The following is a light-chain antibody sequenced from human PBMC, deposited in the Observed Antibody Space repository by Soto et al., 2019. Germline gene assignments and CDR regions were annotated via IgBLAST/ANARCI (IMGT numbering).Light chain of an antibody. CDR3: LQRSSWPWT. CDR2: DAS. J-gene: IGKJ1*01. Sequence: EIVLTQSPATLSLSPGGRATLSCRASQSVSSFLAWYQQKPGQAPRLLMYDASKRATGIPARFSGSGSGTDFTLTISSLEPEDFTVYYCLQRSSWPWTFGQGTKVDIK. CDR1: QSVSSF. V-gene: IGKV3-11*01.